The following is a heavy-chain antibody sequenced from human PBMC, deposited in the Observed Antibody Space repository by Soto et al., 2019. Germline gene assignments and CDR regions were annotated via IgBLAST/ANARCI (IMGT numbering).Heavy chain of an antibody. CDR3: ARSGGSYNFDS. CDR2: IFVNGNT. D-gene: IGHD1-1*01. CDR1: SGSVSTYY. V-gene: IGHV4-4*07. Sequence: SETLSLTCTVASGSVSTYYWSWIRQPAGKGLEWIGRIFVNGNTNYNPSLRSRVTISVDTSKGQFSLNLTSVTAADTAVHFCARSGGSYNFDSWVQGILVTVSS. J-gene: IGHJ4*02.